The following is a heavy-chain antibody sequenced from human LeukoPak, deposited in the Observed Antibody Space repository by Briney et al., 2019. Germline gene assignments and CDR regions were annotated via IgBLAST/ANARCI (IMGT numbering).Heavy chain of an antibody. D-gene: IGHD5-18*01. V-gene: IGHV3-74*01. Sequence: PGGSLRLSCAASGFTFSNYWMYWVRQAPGKGLVWVSRINSDGSSTSYADSVKGRFTISRDNAKNTLYLQMNSLRAEDTAVYYCARDEYCYGYLGYWGQATLVTVSS. CDR3: ARDEYCYGYLGY. CDR2: INSDGSST. CDR1: GFTFSNYW. J-gene: IGHJ4*02.